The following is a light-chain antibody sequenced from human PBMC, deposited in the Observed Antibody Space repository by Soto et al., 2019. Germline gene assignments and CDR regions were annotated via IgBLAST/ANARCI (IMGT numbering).Light chain of an antibody. CDR2: EVT. J-gene: IGLJ1*01. CDR1: SRDIGTSNL. Sequence: QSVLTQPASVSGSPLRSITISCTGTSRDIGTSNLVSWYQQYPGKAPKLIIFEVTRRPSGISNRFSGSKSGNTASLTISGLQPEDEADYYCYTYTGISTYVFGTGTKVTVL. V-gene: IGLV2-23*02. CDR3: YTYTGISTYV.